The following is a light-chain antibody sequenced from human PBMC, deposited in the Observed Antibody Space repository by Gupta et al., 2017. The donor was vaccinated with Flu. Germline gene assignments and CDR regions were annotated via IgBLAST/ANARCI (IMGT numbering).Light chain of an antibody. Sequence: DVVMTQSPLSLPVTLGQPPSISCRSSQSLVYSDGSTVLHWFQQRPGQAPRRLIYLVSHRDSGVPDRSNGSGSGTEFTLKISSVEAEDVGIYFCRQGSHWPWAFGQGTKVEIK. V-gene: IGKV2-30*01. CDR1: QSLVYSDGSTV. CDR2: LVS. J-gene: IGKJ1*01. CDR3: RQGSHWPWA.